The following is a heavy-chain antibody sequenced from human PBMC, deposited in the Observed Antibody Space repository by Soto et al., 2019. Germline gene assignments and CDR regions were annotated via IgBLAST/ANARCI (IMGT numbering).Heavy chain of an antibody. CDR3: ARVHVLRFLEWLFSPDYYYYMAV. D-gene: IGHD3-3*01. Sequence: PSETLSLTCAFSGDSVTENYLTWIRQSPEKGLEWIGYMHYTGFSFSNPSLKSRVAMSVDKSKNEFSLKLTSVTAADTSVYYCARVHVLRFLEWLFSPDYYYYMAVVGKGTTVTVSS. CDR2: MHYTGFS. V-gene: IGHV4-59*02. J-gene: IGHJ6*03. CDR1: GDSVTENY.